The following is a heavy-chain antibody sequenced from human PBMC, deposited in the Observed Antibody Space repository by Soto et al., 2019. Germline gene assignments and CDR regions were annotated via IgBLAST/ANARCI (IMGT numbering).Heavy chain of an antibody. V-gene: IGHV4-30-2*01. CDR3: ARGTGIAVAGQLFDY. CDR2: IYHSGST. CDR1: GGPISSSGSY. J-gene: IGHJ4*02. Sequence: PSETLSLTCTVSGGPISSSGSYWGWVRQPPGKGLEWIGYIYHSGSTYYNPSLKSRVTISVDRSKNQFSLKLSPVTAADTAVYYCARGTGIAVAGQLFDYWGQRTLVTVSS. D-gene: IGHD6-19*01.